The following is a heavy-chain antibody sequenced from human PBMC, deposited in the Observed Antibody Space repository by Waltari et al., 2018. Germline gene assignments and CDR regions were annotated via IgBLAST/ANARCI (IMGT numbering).Heavy chain of an antibody. CDR2: ISYDGSNK. CDR1: GFTFSSYA. V-gene: IGHV3-30-3*01. D-gene: IGHD3-10*01. CDR3: ARALLWFREAYFDY. Sequence: QVQLVESGGGVVQPGRSLRLSCAASGFTFSSYAMHWVRQAPGKGLEWVAVISYDGSNKYYADSVKGRFTISRDNSKNTLYLQMNSLRAEDTAVYYCARALLWFREAYFDYWGQGTLVTVSS. J-gene: IGHJ4*02.